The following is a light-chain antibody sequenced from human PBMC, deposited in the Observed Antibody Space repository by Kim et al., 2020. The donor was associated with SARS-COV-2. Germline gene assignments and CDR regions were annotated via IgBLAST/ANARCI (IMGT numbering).Light chain of an antibody. CDR1: QSVSSY. V-gene: IGKV3-20*01. CDR2: GAS. CDR3: QQYDTSPPAYT. Sequence: EIVLTQSPATLSLSLGDRVTLSCRASQSVSSYLAWYQQKAGQAPRLLIYGASSRATGIPDRFSGSGSGTDFTLTISRLEPEDFAVYYCQQYDTSPPAYTFGQGTKLEIK. J-gene: IGKJ2*01.